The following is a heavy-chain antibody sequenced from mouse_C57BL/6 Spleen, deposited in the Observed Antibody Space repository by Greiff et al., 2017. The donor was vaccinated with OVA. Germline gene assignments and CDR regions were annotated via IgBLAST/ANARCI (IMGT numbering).Heavy chain of an antibody. CDR3: AREAHTVEFAY. CDR1: GYTFTDYY. D-gene: IGHD1-1*01. V-gene: IGHV1-26*01. Sequence: EVKLQQSGPELVKPGASVKISCKASGYTFTDYYMNWVKQSHGKSLEWIGDINPNNGGTSYNQKFKGKATLTVDKSSSTAYMELRSLTSEDSAVYYCAREAHTVEFAYWGQGTLVTVSA. CDR2: INPNNGGT. J-gene: IGHJ3*01.